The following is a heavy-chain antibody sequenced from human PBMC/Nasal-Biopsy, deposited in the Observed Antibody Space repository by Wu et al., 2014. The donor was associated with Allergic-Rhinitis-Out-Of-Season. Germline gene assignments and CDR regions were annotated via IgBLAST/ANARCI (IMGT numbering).Heavy chain of an antibody. CDR3: AGDRAPLTTVTSPLGY. CDR2: ISPYNGDT. V-gene: IGHV1-18*01. CDR1: GYTFTSYG. J-gene: IGHJ1*01. D-gene: IGHD4-17*01. Sequence: KVSCKASGYTFTSYGINWVRQAPGQGLEWMGWISPYNGDTRNTQNFQGRVTMTTDTFANIAYLELRSLRSDDTALYYCAGDRAPLTTVTSPLGYWGQGTLVTVSS.